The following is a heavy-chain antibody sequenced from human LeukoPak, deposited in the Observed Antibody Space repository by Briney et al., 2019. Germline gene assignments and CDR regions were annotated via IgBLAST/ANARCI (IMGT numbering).Heavy chain of an antibody. CDR1: GGSFSGYY. CDR2: INHSGST. V-gene: IGHV4-34*01. Sequence: SETLSLTCAVYGGSFSGYYWSWIRQPPGKGLEWIGEINHSGSTNYNPSLKSRVTISVDTSKNQFSLKLSSVTAADTAVYYCARGIMGATIAAPYFDYWGQGTLVTVSS. D-gene: IGHD1-26*01. J-gene: IGHJ4*02. CDR3: ARGIMGATIAAPYFDY.